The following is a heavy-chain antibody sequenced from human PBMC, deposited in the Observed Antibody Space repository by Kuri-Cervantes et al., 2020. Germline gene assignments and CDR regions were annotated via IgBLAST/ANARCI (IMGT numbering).Heavy chain of an antibody. CDR3: AKNYYDSGGYAFFDD. V-gene: IGHV3-30*02. D-gene: IGHD3-22*01. Sequence: GESLKISCAASGFTFSSYGMHWVRQAPGKGLEWVGFIRFDGSITNHPDSVKGRFTASRDNSKNTLYLQMNSLTTEDTAVYYCAKNYYDSGGYAFFDDWGQGTLVTVSS. CDR2: IRFDGSIT. CDR1: GFTFSSYG. J-gene: IGHJ4*02.